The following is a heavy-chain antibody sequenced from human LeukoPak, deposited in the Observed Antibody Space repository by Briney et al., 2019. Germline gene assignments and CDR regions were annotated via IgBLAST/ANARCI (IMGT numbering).Heavy chain of an antibody. CDR2: ISPTAIST. J-gene: IGHJ5*02. V-gene: IGHV3-21*03. Sequence: PGGSLRFSCAGSGFTFGSYTMNWVRQAPGKGRVGVSSISPTAISTWTAESVKGRSIISRANAENSVFLQMNSLRAEDTAIYYCVRDFAGESGAAGPWGQGILVTVSS. D-gene: IGHD3-10*01. CDR3: VRDFAGESGAAGP. CDR1: GFTFGSYT.